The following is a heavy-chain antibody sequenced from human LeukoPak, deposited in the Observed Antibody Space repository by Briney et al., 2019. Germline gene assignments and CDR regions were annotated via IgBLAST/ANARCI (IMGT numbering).Heavy chain of an antibody. CDR2: TYYRSKWYN. Sequence: SQTLSLTCALSGDSVSSNSAAWNWIRQSPSRGLEWLGRTYYRSKWYNDYAVSVKSRITINPDTSKNQFSLQLNSVTPEDTAVYYCARDYSGSYYDILTGLRGFDWFDPWGQGTLVTVSS. J-gene: IGHJ5*02. CDR1: GDSVSSNSAA. D-gene: IGHD3-9*01. CDR3: ARDYSGSYYDILTGLRGFDWFDP. V-gene: IGHV6-1*01.